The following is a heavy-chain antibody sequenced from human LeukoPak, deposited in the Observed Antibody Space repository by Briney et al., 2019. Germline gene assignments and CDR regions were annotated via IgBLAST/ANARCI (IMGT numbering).Heavy chain of an antibody. J-gene: IGHJ3*02. CDR3: ARQGSGGRAFDI. CDR1: GFTVSSNY. V-gene: IGHV4-59*08. D-gene: IGHD1-26*01. CDR2: IYSSGST. Sequence: TGGSLRLSCAASGFTVSSNYMSWVRQAPGKGLEWIGYIYSSGSTNSNPSLKSRVTISVDTSKSQFSLKMTSVTAADTAVYYCARQGSGGRAFDIWGQGTMVTVSS.